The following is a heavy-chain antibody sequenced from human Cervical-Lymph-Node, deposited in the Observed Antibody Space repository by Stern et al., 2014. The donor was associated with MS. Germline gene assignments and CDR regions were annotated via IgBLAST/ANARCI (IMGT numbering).Heavy chain of an antibody. D-gene: IGHD2-2*01. CDR1: GFNFSTYG. Sequence: QVQLVQSGGGVVQPGRSLRLSCAASGFNFSTYGMHWVRQAPGPGVEWGAIMSNDGSKKYYAASVKGRFTISRDNPKNTLYLQMNTLRPEDTAVYYCAKRCSSTTSNGVDYWGQGTLVIVSS. CDR2: MSNDGSKK. CDR3: AKRCSSTTSNGVDY. V-gene: IGHV3-30*18. J-gene: IGHJ4*02.